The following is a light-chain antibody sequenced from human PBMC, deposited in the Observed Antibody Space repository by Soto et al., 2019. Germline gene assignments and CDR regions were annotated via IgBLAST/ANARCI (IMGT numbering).Light chain of an antibody. CDR2: GAS. V-gene: IGKV3D-15*01. Sequence: EIVMTQSPATLSVSPGERATLSCSASQSVSSHLAWYQQKPGQAPRLLIYGASSRATGIPDRFSGSGSGTDFTLTISSLQPDDFATYYCQQYNSYPRTFGQGTKVDIK. CDR3: QQYNSYPRT. CDR1: QSVSSH. J-gene: IGKJ1*01.